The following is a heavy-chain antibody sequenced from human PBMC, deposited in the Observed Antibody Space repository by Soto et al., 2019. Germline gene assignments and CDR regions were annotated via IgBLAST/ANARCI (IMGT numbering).Heavy chain of an antibody. J-gene: IGHJ6*02. V-gene: IGHV3-7*01. CDR1: GFTFSRYW. CDR3: ARQTLEHSALIAYGGSSHSHYYNGLDV. Sequence: PWGSLRLSCAVSGFTFSRYWMSWVRQAPGKGLEWGANIKQDGSEKYYVDSVRGRFAISRDDAKNSLYLQMNTLRAEDTAVYYCARQTLEHSALIAYGGSSHSHYYNGLDVWGLGTTVTVSS. CDR2: IKQDGSEK. D-gene: IGHD2-15*01.